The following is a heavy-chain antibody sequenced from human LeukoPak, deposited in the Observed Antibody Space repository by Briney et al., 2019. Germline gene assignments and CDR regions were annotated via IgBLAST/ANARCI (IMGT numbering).Heavy chain of an antibody. CDR1: GFTFSSYA. D-gene: IGHD3-10*01. CDR3: ARDSSHSDLDI. CDR2: ISGSGGST. Sequence: GGSLRLSCAASGFTFSSYAMSWVRQAPGKGLEWVSVISGSGGSTYYADSVKGRFTISRDNSKDTLYLQMNSLRAEDTAVYYCARDSSHSDLDIWGQGTMVTVSS. J-gene: IGHJ3*02. V-gene: IGHV3-23*01.